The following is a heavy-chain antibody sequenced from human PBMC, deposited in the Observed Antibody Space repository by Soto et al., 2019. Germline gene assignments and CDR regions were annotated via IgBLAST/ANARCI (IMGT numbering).Heavy chain of an antibody. CDR2: IIPLFGTT. J-gene: IGHJ6*02. CDR3: AAELGFGKLSVV. CDR1: GDTFKNCV. V-gene: IGHV1-69*01. D-gene: IGHD3-10*01. Sequence: QVQVVQSGVEVRRPGSSVKVSCKASGDTFKNCVISWVRQAHGQGLEWMGGIIPLFGTTDFARRFQGRLTIATDEYTTPAYMELSRLRSEDTATYYCAAELGFGKLSVVWGQGTTVIVSS.